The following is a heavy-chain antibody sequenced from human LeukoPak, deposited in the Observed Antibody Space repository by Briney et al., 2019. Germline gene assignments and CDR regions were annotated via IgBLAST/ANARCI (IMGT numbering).Heavy chain of an antibody. CDR1: GYTFTSYG. CDR3: ARVSXSSGWYLATLDY. D-gene: IGHD6-19*01. Sequence: GASVKVSCKASGYTFTSYGISWVRQAPGQGLEWMGWISAYNGNTNYAQKLQGRVTMTTDTSTSTAYMELRSLRSDDTAVYYCARVSXSSGWYLATLDYWGQGTLVTVSS. V-gene: IGHV1-18*01. CDR2: ISAYNGNT. J-gene: IGHJ4*02.